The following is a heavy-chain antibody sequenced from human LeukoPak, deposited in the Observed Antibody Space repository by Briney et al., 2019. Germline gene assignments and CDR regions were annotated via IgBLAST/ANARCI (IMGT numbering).Heavy chain of an antibody. Sequence: PGGSLRLSCAASGFTFSSYSMNWVRQAPGKGLEWVSSISSSSSYIYYADSVKGRFTISRDNAKNSLYLQMNSLRAEDTAVYYCAREGGFLEWLRPYYFDYWGQGTLVTVSS. J-gene: IGHJ4*02. CDR3: AREGGFLEWLRPYYFDY. D-gene: IGHD3-3*01. CDR2: ISSSSSYI. V-gene: IGHV3-21*01. CDR1: GFTFSSYS.